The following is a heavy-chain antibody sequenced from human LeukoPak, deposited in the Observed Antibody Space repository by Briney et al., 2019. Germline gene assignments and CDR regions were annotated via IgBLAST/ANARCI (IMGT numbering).Heavy chain of an antibody. CDR3: AREAPSGSYYDSSGYSGYYYYMDV. D-gene: IGHD3-22*01. Sequence: SVKVSCKXSGGTFSSYAISWVRQAPGQGLERMGGIIPIFGTANYSQKFQGRVTITTDESTSTAYMELSSLRSEDTAVYYCAREAPSGSYYDSSGYSGYYYYMDVWGKGTTVTVSS. V-gene: IGHV1-69*05. J-gene: IGHJ6*03. CDR2: IIPIFGTA. CDR1: GGTFSSYA.